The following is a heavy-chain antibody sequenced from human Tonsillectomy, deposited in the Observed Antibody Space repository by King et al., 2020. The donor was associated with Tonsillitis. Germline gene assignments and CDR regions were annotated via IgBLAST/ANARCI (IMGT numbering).Heavy chain of an antibody. J-gene: IGHJ6*02. Sequence: VQLVESGGGLVKPGGSLRLSCEASGFTFSDYYMSWIRQAPGKGLEGGSYISSSGSSIYYADSVKGRFTISRDNAKNSLYLQMNSLRAEGTAVYYCASMVVAGRYYYYGMDVWGQGTTVTVSS. D-gene: IGHD2-15*01. V-gene: IGHV3-11*01. CDR3: ASMVVAGRYYYYGMDV. CDR1: GFTFSDYY. CDR2: ISSSGSSI.